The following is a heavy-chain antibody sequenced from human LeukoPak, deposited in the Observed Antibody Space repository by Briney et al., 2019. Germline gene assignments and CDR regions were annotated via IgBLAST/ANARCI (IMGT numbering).Heavy chain of an antibody. CDR2: IYASGST. V-gene: IGHV4-4*07. CDR1: GGAISSYY. Sequence: SETLSLTCTVSGGAISSYYWSWIRQSAGKGLEWIGRIYASGSTNYNPSLKSQITMSVDTFKSQFSLKLNSVTAADTAVYYCARAKYYYRGNDAFDIWGQGTMVTVSS. D-gene: IGHD3-10*01. J-gene: IGHJ3*02. CDR3: ARAKYYYRGNDAFDI.